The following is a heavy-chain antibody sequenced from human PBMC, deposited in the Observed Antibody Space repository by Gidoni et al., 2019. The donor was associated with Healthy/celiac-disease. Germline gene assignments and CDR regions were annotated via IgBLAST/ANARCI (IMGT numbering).Heavy chain of an antibody. CDR1: GYSISSGYY. Sequence: QVQLQESGPGLVKPSETLSLTCAVSGYSISSGYYWGWIRQPPGKGLEWIGSIYHSGSTYYNPSLKSRVTISVDTSKNQFSLKLSSVTAADTAVYYCARAVDTAMVIKTNWFDPWGQGTLVTVSS. V-gene: IGHV4-38-2*01. D-gene: IGHD5-18*01. J-gene: IGHJ5*02. CDR2: IYHSGST. CDR3: ARAVDTAMVIKTNWFDP.